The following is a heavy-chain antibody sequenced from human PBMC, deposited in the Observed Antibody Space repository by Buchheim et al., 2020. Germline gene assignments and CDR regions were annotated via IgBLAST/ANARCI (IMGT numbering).Heavy chain of an antibody. CDR1: GFTFSSYG. J-gene: IGHJ4*02. Sequence: QVQLVESGGGVVQPGRSLRLSCAASGFTFSSYGMHWVRQAPGKGLEWVAVISYDGSNKYYADSVKGRFTISRDNSKNTLYLQMNSLRAEDTAVYYCAKGGSYLPYYFDYWGQGTL. CDR2: ISYDGSNK. D-gene: IGHD1-26*01. CDR3: AKGGSYLPYYFDY. V-gene: IGHV3-30*18.